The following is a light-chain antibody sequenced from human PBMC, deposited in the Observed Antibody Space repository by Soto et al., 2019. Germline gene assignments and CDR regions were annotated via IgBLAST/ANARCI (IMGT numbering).Light chain of an antibody. CDR3: QQYVSSPYT. CDR1: QSVSGSY. J-gene: IGKJ2*01. Sequence: EIVLTQSPGTLSLSPGERAALSCRASQSVSGSYLAWYQQKPGQAPRLLIYGASTRATGIPDRFSGSGSGTDFTLTISRLEPEDVAVYYCQQYVSSPYTFGQGTKLEIK. CDR2: GAS. V-gene: IGKV3-20*01.